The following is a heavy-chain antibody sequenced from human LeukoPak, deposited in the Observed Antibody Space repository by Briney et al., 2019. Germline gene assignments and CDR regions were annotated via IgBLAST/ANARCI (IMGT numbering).Heavy chain of an antibody. V-gene: IGHV3-30*02. J-gene: IGHJ5*02. CDR3: ARHDWFAP. Sequence: PGGSLRLSCAASGFTFSSYGMHWVRQAPGKGLEWVAFIRYDGSNKYYADSVKGRFTISRDNSKNTLYLHVNSLRPEDTAVYYCARHDWFAPWGQGTLVTVSS. CDR1: GFTFSSYG. CDR2: IRYDGSNK.